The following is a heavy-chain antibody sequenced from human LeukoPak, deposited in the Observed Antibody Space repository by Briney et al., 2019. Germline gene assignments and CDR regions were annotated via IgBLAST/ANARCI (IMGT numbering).Heavy chain of an antibody. CDR1: GYTLTELS. Sequence: PGASVKVSCKVSGYTLTELSMHWVRQAPGKGLEWMGGFDPEDGETIYAQKFQSRVTMTEDTSTDTAYMELSSLRSEDTAVYYCATGFIGQQLVRDYWGQGTLVTVSS. D-gene: IGHD6-13*01. CDR3: ATGFIGQQLVRDY. J-gene: IGHJ4*02. V-gene: IGHV1-24*01. CDR2: FDPEDGET.